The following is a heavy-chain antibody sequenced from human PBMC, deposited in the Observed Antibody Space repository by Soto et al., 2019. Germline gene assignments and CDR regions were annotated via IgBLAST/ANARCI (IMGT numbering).Heavy chain of an antibody. CDR1: GYTFTGYY. J-gene: IGHJ6*02. CDR3: GRERKFDFWRKALDV. D-gene: IGHD3-3*01. Sequence: ASVKVSCKASGYTFTGYYMHWVRQAPGQGLEWMGWINPNSGGTNYAQKFQGRVTMTRDTSISTAHMELSGLTSEDTAVYYCGRERKFDFWRKALDVWGQGTTVTVSS. V-gene: IGHV1-2*02. CDR2: INPNSGGT.